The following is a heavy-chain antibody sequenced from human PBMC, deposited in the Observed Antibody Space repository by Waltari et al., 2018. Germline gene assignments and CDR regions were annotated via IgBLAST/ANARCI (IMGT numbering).Heavy chain of an antibody. CDR3: ARGICSSTSCYLFDAFDI. D-gene: IGHD2-2*01. V-gene: IGHV3-48*04. Sequence: EVQLVESGGGLVQPGGSLRLSCAASGFTFSSYSMNWVRQAPGKGLEWVSYISSSSSTIYYADSVKGRFTISRDNAKNSLYLQMNSLRAEDTAVYYCARGICSSTSCYLFDAFDIWGQGTMVTVSS. CDR2: ISSSSSTI. J-gene: IGHJ3*02. CDR1: GFTFSSYS.